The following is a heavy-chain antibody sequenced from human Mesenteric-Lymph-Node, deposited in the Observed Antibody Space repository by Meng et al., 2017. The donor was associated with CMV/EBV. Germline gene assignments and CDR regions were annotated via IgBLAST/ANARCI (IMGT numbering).Heavy chain of an antibody. Sequence: SGPTLVKPTQTLTLTCTFSGFSLSTSGVGVGWIRQPPGKALEWLALIYWNDDKRYSPSLKSRLTITKDTSKNQVVLTMTNMDPVDTATYYCARIVDDFWSGYYPLFDYWGQGTLVTVSS. V-gene: IGHV2-5*01. J-gene: IGHJ4*02. CDR1: GFSLSTSGVG. CDR2: IYWNDDK. D-gene: IGHD3-3*01. CDR3: ARIVDDFWSGYYPLFDY.